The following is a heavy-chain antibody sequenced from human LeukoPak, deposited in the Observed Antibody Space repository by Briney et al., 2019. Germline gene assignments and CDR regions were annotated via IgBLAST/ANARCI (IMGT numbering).Heavy chain of an antibody. CDR3: ARLLGEFNPHYYMDV. D-gene: IGHD3-16*01. V-gene: IGHV3-23*01. J-gene: IGHJ6*03. Sequence: GGSLRLSCAASGFTFSSYAVSWVRQAPGKGLEWVSAISGSGGSTYYADSVKGRFTISRDNSKNTLYLQMNSLRAEDTAVYYCARLLGEFNPHYYMDVWGKGTTVAVSS. CDR2: ISGSGGST. CDR1: GFTFSSYA.